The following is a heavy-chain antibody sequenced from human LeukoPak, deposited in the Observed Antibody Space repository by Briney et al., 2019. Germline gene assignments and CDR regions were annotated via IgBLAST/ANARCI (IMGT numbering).Heavy chain of an antibody. D-gene: IGHD1-26*01. J-gene: IGHJ4*02. Sequence: PSETLSLTCAVYGGSFSGYYWSWIRQPPGKGLEWIGEINHSGSTNYNPSLKSRVTISVDTSKNQFSLKLSSVTAADTAVYYCARGHWELPDYWGQGTLVTVSS. V-gene: IGHV4-34*01. CDR2: INHSGST. CDR3: ARGHWELPDY. CDR1: GGSFSGYY.